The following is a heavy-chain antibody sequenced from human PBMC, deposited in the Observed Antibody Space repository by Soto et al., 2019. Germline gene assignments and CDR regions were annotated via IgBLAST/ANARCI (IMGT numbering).Heavy chain of an antibody. CDR3: ARDIAAVGTRVFDP. CDR2: INHSGST. CDR1: GGSFSGHY. D-gene: IGHD6-13*01. V-gene: IGHV4-34*01. Sequence: SETLSLTCAVYGGSFSGHYWTWIRQPPGKGLEWIGEINHSGSTNYNPSLKSRVTISVDTPKNQFSLKLSSVTAADTAVYHCARDIAAVGTRVFDPWGQGTLVTVSS. J-gene: IGHJ5*02.